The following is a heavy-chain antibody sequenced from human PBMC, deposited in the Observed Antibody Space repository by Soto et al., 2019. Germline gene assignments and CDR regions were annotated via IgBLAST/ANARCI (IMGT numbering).Heavy chain of an antibody. D-gene: IGHD3-9*01. CDR2: IYPADSDT. J-gene: IGHJ4*02. CDR1: GYSFTSYW. Sequence: PGESLKISCKGSGYSFTSYWIGWVRQMPGKGLEWMGIIYPADSDTRYSPSFQGQVTISADKSISTAYLQWSSLKASDTAMYFCASGELLRYFDWRSFDYWGQGTLVTVSS. CDR3: ASGELLRYFDWRSFDY. V-gene: IGHV5-51*01.